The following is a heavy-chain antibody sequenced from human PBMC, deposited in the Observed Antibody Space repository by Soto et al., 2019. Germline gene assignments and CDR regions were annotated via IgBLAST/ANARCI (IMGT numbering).Heavy chain of an antibody. Sequence: PSETLSLTCTVSGGSLSSYYWSWIRQPPGKGLEWIGYIYYSGSTNYNPSLKSRVTISVDTSKNQFSLKLSSVTAADTAVYYCAVNRDGYNLYYFDYWGQGTLVTVSS. CDR1: GGSLSSYY. D-gene: IGHD5-12*01. CDR2: IYYSGST. J-gene: IGHJ4*02. CDR3: AVNRDGYNLYYFDY. V-gene: IGHV4-59*01.